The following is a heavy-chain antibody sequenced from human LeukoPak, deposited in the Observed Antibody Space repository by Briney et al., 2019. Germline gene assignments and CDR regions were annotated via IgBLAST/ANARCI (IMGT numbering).Heavy chain of an antibody. V-gene: IGHV4-38-2*02. CDR3: SRLQWFGGLGNY. CDR2: IYHSGST. J-gene: IGHJ4*02. D-gene: IGHD3-10*01. Sequence: SETLSLTCTVSGYSISSGYYWGWIRQPPGKWLEWIGSIYHSGSTYYNPSLKSRVTISVDTSKNQFSLNLYSVTAADTAVYFCSRLQWFGGLGNYWGQGTLVTVSS. CDR1: GYSISSGYY.